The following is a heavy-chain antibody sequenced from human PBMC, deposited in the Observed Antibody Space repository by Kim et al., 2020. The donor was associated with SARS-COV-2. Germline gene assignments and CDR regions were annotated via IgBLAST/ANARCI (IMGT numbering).Heavy chain of an antibody. CDR2: IIPILGIA. CDR3: AREESYQGSWFDP. Sequence: SVKVSCKASGGTFSSYAISWVRQAPGQGLEWMGRIIPILGIANYAQKFQGRVTITADKSTSTAYMELSSLRSEDTAVYYCAREESYQGSWFDPWGQGTL. V-gene: IGHV1-69*04. J-gene: IGHJ5*02. CDR1: GGTFSSYA. D-gene: IGHD1-26*01.